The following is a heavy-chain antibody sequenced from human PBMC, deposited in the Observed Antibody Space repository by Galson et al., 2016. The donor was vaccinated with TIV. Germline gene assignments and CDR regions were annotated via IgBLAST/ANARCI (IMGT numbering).Heavy chain of an antibody. CDR1: EITVSRNY. J-gene: IGHJ6*02. D-gene: IGHD3-22*01. CDR2: IYSAGDT. Sequence: SLRLSCAASEITVSRNYMSWVRQAPGRGLEWVSTIYSAGDTYYADSVKGRFTISRDNSKNTLYLQMSGLRTEDTAVYYCARDRYYDASGYYYYYYGMDVWGQGTTLTVSS. CDR3: ARDRYYDASGYYYYYYGMDV. V-gene: IGHV3-66*02.